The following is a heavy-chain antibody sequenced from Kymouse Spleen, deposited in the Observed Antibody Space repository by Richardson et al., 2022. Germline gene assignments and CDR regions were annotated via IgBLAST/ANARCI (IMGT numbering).Heavy chain of an antibody. CDR2: IKSKTDGGTT. V-gene: IGHV3-15*01. D-gene: IGHD5-18,IGHD5-18*01. Sequence: EVQLVESGGGLVKPGGSLRLSCAASGFTFSNAWMSWVRQAPGKGLEWVGRIKSKTDGGTTDYAAPVKGRFTISRDDSKNTLYLQMNSLKTEDTAVYYCTQLWSYNWFDPWGQGTLVTVSS. J-gene: IGHJ5*02. CDR3: TQLWSYNWFDP. CDR1: GFTFSNAW.